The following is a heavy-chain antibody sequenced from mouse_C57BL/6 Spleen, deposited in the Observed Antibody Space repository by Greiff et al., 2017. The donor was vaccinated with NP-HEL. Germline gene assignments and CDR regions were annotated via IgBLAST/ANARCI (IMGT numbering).Heavy chain of an antibody. CDR1: GYAFSSSW. V-gene: IGHV1-82*01. CDR3: ARRGAGTDYSMDY. Sequence: QVQLQQSGPELVKPGASVKISCKASGYAFSSSWMNWVKQRPGKGLEWIGRIYPGDGDTNYNGKFKGKATLTADKSSSTAYMHLSSLTSEDSAVYFCARRGAGTDYSMDYWGQGTSVTVSS. D-gene: IGHD4-1*01. CDR2: IYPGDGDT. J-gene: IGHJ4*01.